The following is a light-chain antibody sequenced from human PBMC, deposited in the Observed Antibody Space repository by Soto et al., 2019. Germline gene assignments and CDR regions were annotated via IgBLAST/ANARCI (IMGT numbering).Light chain of an antibody. CDR3: CSYAGSNNEGVI. CDR2: EVN. J-gene: IGLJ2*01. V-gene: IGLV2-23*02. Sequence: QSALTQPASVSGSPGQSISISCTGASSDVGTYILVSWYQQHPGKAPKLIIYEVNKRPSGASNRFSGSKSGNTASLTISWLQAEDEADYYGCSYAGSNNEGVIFGGGTKLTVL. CDR1: SSDVGTYIL.